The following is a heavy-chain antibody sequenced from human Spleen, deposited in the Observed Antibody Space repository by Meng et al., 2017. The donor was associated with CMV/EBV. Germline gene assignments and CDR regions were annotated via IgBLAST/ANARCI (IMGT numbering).Heavy chain of an antibody. CDR1: GGSGSSGGSY. CDR2: VYYTGST. V-gene: IGHV4-61*08. J-gene: IGHJ5*02. D-gene: IGHD3-3*01. Sequence: SETLSLTCTVSGGSGSSGGSYWSWIRQPPGKGPEWIGYVYYTGSTNYNPSLKSRVSISVDTSNNQFSLKLRSVTAADTAVDYCASTKITVFGVVTFETASYNWFDPWGQGTLVTVSS. CDR3: ASTKITVFGVVTFETASYNWFDP.